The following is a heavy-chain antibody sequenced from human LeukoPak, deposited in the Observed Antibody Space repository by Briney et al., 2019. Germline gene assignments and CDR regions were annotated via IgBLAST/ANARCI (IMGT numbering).Heavy chain of an antibody. J-gene: IGHJ4*02. CDR3: ARGLRIAAAVYYFDY. V-gene: IGHV4-34*01. Sequence: PSETLSLTCAVYGGSFSGYYWSWVRQPPGKGLEWIGEINHSGSTNYNPSLKSQVTISVDTSKNQFSLKLSSVTAADTAVYYCARGLRIAAAVYYFDYWGQGTLVTVSS. D-gene: IGHD6-13*01. CDR2: INHSGST. CDR1: GGSFSGYY.